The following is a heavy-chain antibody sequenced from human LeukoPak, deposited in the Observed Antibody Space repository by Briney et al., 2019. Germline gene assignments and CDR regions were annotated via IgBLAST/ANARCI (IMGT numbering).Heavy chain of an antibody. J-gene: IGHJ4*02. CDR2: IFYSGSP. CDR3: ARVGHLAAAGTYDY. Sequence: SETLSLTCTVSGGSISSYYWSWIRQPPGKGLEWIGNIFYSGSPNYNPSLKSRVTISFDTSKNQFSLKLSSVTVADTAVYYCARVGHLAAAGTYDYWGQGTLVTVSS. V-gene: IGHV4-59*08. CDR1: GGSISSYY. D-gene: IGHD6-13*01.